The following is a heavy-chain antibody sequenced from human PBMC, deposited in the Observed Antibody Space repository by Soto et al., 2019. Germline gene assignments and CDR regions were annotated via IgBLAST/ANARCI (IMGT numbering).Heavy chain of an antibody. J-gene: IGHJ6*02. Sequence: QVQLVQSGAEVKKPGASVKVSCKASGYTFTSYDINWVRQATGQGLEWMGWMNPNSGNTGYAQKFQGRVTMTRNTSISTAYMELSSLRSEDTAVYYCARGPDFWSGRDYTYYYYYYGMDVWGQGTTVTVSS. D-gene: IGHD3-3*01. CDR1: GYTFTSYD. CDR3: ARGPDFWSGRDYTYYYYYYGMDV. CDR2: MNPNSGNT. V-gene: IGHV1-8*01.